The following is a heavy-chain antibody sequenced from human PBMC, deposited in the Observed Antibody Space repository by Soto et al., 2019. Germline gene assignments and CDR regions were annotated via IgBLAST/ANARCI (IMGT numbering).Heavy chain of an antibody. Sequence: EVQLVESGGGLVKPGGSLRLSCAASGFTFSSYSMNWVRQAPGKGLEWVSSISSSSSYIYYADSVKGRFTISRDNAKKSLELQMNRLRAEDTAGYFRARDSRSDDFLGWYYNPWFDPWGQGTLVTVSS. D-gene: IGHD3-3*01. J-gene: IGHJ5*02. V-gene: IGHV3-21*01. CDR2: ISSSSSYI. CDR3: ARDSRSDDFLGWYYNPWFDP. CDR1: GFTFSSYS.